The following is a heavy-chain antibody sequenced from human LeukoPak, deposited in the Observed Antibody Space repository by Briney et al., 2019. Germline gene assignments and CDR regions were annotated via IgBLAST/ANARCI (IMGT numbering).Heavy chain of an antibody. CDR1: GFTFSSYG. Sequence: PGGSLRLSCAASGFTFSSYGMSWVRQAPGKGLEWVSAISGSGGSTYYADSVKGRVTISRDNSKNTLYLQMNSLRAEDTAVYYCARDHRRFYPSNDAFDIWGQGTMVTVSS. V-gene: IGHV3-23*01. D-gene: IGHD2/OR15-2a*01. J-gene: IGHJ3*02. CDR2: ISGSGGST. CDR3: ARDHRRFYPSNDAFDI.